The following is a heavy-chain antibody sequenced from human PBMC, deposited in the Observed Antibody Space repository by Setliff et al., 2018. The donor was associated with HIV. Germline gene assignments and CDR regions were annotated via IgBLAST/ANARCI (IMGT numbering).Heavy chain of an antibody. Sequence: SETLSLTCTVSGGSISSSSYYWGWFRQPPGKGLEWIGSIYYSGSTYYNPSLKSRVAISLDTSKNQFSLKLSSMTAADTAVYYCARAGDGSPFYYYYYMDVWGKGTTVTVSS. V-gene: IGHV4-39*07. D-gene: IGHD1-26*01. CDR2: IYYSGST. J-gene: IGHJ6*03. CDR1: GGSISSSSYY. CDR3: ARAGDGSPFYYYYYMDV.